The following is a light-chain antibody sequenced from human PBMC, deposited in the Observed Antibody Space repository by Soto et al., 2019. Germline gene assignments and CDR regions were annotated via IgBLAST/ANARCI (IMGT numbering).Light chain of an antibody. V-gene: IGKV1-16*01. CDR2: AAS. J-gene: IGKJ5*01. CDR3: QHYDGYPQI. Sequence: DIQMTQSPSSLSASVGDRVTITCRASQGISTFLAWFQQKPGKAPKTLIYAASSLHSGVPSRFSGSGSGTDFTLPISSLQPEDFATYYCQHYDGYPQIFGQGTRLEIK. CDR1: QGISTF.